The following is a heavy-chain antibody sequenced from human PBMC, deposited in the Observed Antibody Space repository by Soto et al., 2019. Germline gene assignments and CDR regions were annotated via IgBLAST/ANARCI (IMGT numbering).Heavy chain of an antibody. D-gene: IGHD3-10*01. V-gene: IGHV3-30-3*01. J-gene: IGHJ6*02. CDR2: ISYDGSND. CDR1: GFTFSAYA. Sequence: QVQLMESGGGVVQPGGSLRLSCAASGFTFSAYAINWVRQSPGKGLEWVAVISYDGSNDYYGASVKGRFTVSRDNSNSTIHLHMNSLRVDDTATYYCARALLLRGRRFGMDVWGQGSTVTVSS. CDR3: ARALLLRGRRFGMDV.